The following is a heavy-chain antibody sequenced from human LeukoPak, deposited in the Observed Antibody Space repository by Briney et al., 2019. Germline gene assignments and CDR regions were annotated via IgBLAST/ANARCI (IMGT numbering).Heavy chain of an antibody. D-gene: IGHD6-19*01. J-gene: IGHJ4*02. CDR2: ISSSSSYI. V-gene: IGHV3-21*01. Sequence: RSGGSLRLSCAASGFTFSSYSMNWVRQAPGKGLEWVSSISSSSSYIYYADSVKGRLTISRDNAKNSLYLQMNSLRAEDTAVYYCAREAVAGTVDYWGQGTLVTVSS. CDR3: AREAVAGTVDY. CDR1: GFTFSSYS.